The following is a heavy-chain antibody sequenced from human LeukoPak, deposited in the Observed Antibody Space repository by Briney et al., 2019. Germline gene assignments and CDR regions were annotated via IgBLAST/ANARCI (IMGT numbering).Heavy chain of an antibody. J-gene: IGHJ4*02. D-gene: IGHD6-19*01. Sequence: PGGSLRPSCAASGFTLSSYAMSWVRQAPGKGLEWVSAISGSGGSTYYADSVKGRFTISRDNSKNTLYLQMNSLRAEDTAVYYCAKVPAGIGYSSGWYYFDYWGQGTLVTVSS. CDR1: GFTLSSYA. CDR3: AKVPAGIGYSSGWYYFDY. V-gene: IGHV3-23*01. CDR2: ISGSGGST.